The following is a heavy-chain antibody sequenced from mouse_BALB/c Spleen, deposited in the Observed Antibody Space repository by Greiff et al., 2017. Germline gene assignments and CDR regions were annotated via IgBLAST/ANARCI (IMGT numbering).Heavy chain of an antibody. D-gene: IGHD2-4*01. CDR3: AREGSTMITGFAY. CDR2: ISSGGST. J-gene: IGHJ3*01. V-gene: IGHV5-6-5*01. Sequence: EVKLVESGGGLVKPGGSLKLSCAASGFTFSSYAMSWVRQTPEKRLEWVASISSGGSTYYPDSVKGRFTISRDNARNILYLQMSSLRSEDTAMYYCAREGSTMITGFAYWGQGTLVTVSA. CDR1: GFTFSSYA.